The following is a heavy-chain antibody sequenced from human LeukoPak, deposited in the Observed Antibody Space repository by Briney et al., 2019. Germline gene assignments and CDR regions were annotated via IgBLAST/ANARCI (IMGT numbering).Heavy chain of an antibody. D-gene: IGHD3-10*01. J-gene: IGHJ4*02. CDR2: IYSSGST. Sequence: PGGSLRLSCAASGFTFSSYAMSWVRQAPGKGLEWVSIIYSSGSTYYADSVKGRFTISRDNSKNTLYLQMNSLRAEDTAVYYCATEALGGGGYWGQGTLVTVSS. CDR3: ATEALGGGGY. V-gene: IGHV3-66*01. CDR1: GFTFSSYA.